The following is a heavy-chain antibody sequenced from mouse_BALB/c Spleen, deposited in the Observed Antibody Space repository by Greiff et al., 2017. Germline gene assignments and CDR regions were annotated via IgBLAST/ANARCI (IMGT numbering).Heavy chain of an antibody. CDR1: GFTFTDYY. Sequence: EVKVVESGGGLVQPGGSLRLSCATSGFTFTDYYMSWVRQPPGKALEWLGFIRNKANGYTTEYSASVKGRFTISRDNSQSILYLQMNTLRAEDSATYYCARDSYGSSGSYAMDYWGQGTSVTVSS. D-gene: IGHD1-1*01. CDR2: IRNKANGYTT. V-gene: IGHV7-3*02. CDR3: ARDSYGSSGSYAMDY. J-gene: IGHJ4*01.